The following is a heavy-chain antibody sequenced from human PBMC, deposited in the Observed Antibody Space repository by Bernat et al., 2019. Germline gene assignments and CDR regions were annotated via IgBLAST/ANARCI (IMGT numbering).Heavy chain of an antibody. Sequence: QVQLVESGGGVVQPGRCLRLSCAASGFTLSSYAMHWVRQAPGKGVEWVAVISYDGSNKYYADSVKGRFTISRDNSKNTLYLQMNSLRAEDTAVYYCARESMVQASDYWGQGTLVTVSS. CDR2: ISYDGSNK. V-gene: IGHV3-30*01. CDR3: ARESMVQASDY. CDR1: GFTLSSYA. D-gene: IGHD3-10*01. J-gene: IGHJ4*02.